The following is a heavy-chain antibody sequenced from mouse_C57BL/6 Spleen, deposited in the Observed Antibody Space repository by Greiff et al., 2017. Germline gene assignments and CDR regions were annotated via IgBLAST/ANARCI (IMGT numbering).Heavy chain of an antibody. Sequence: LQQPGAELVKPGASVKMFCKASGYTFTSYWITWVKQRPGQGLEWIGDIYPGSGSTNYNEKFKSKATLTVDTSSSTAYRQLSSLTSEDSAVYYCARSRLGWFAYWGQGTLVTVSA. J-gene: IGHJ3*01. V-gene: IGHV1-55*01. CDR3: ARSRLGWFAY. D-gene: IGHD2-14*01. CDR1: GYTFTSYW. CDR2: IYPGSGST.